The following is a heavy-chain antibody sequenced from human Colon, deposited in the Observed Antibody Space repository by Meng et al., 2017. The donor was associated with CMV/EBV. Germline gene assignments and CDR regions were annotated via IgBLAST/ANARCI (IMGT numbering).Heavy chain of an antibody. D-gene: IGHD6-13*01. V-gene: IGHV3-48*03. Sequence: GESLKISCAASGFTFSSYEMNWVRQAPGKGLEWVSYITSSGSTIYYADSVKGRFTISRDNAKNSLYLQMNILRAEDTAVYYCARVAAHYYYGMDVWGQGTTVTVSS. CDR3: ARVAAHYYYGMDV. J-gene: IGHJ6*02. CDR1: GFTFSSYE. CDR2: ITSSGSTI.